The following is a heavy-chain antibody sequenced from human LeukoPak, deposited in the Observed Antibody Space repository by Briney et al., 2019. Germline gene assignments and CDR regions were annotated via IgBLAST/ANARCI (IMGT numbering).Heavy chain of an antibody. V-gene: IGHV1-8*03. J-gene: IGHJ4*02. D-gene: IGHD3-22*01. CDR2: MNPNSGNT. CDR1: GYTFTSYD. CDR3: ARGSQGGYYYDSSGYHSLFDY. Sequence: ASVKVSCKASGYTFTSYDINWVRQAPGQGLEWMGWMNPNSGNTGYAQKFQGRVTITRNTSISTAYMELSSLRSEDTAVYYCARGSQGGYYYDSSGYHSLFDYWGQGTLVTVSS.